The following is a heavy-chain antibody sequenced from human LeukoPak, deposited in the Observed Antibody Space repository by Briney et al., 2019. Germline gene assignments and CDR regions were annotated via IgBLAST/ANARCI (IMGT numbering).Heavy chain of an antibody. D-gene: IGHD5-12*01. V-gene: IGHV3-30-3*01. CDR3: ARGTPRVATFDY. Sequence: GGSLRLSCAASGFTSSSYAMHWVRQAPGKGLEWVAVISYDGSNKYYADSVKGRFTIPRNNSKNTLYLQMNSLRAEDTAVYYCARGTPRVATFDYWGQGTLVTVSS. J-gene: IGHJ4*02. CDR2: ISYDGSNK. CDR1: GFTSSSYA.